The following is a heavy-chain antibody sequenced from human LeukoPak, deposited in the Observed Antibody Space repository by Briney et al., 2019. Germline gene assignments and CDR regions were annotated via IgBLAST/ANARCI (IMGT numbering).Heavy chain of an antibody. Sequence: TGASLRLSCAASGFTFSSYSMNWVRQAPGKGLEWVSYISSSSSTIYYADSVKGRFTISRDNAKNSLYLQMNSLRAEDTAVYYCASQGVGYSSGWGYYYYYMDVWGKGTTVTVSS. V-gene: IGHV3-48*01. D-gene: IGHD6-19*01. J-gene: IGHJ6*03. CDR3: ASQGVGYSSGWGYYYYYMDV. CDR2: ISSSSSTI. CDR1: GFTFSSYS.